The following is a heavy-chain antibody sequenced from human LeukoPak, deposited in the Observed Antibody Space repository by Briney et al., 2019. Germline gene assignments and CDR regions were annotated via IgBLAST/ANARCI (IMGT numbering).Heavy chain of an antibody. J-gene: IGHJ6*02. CDR3: ARADDWGAFGYYYYGMDV. D-gene: IGHD7-27*01. CDR2: VNSDGSSR. Sequence: GGSLRLSCAASGFTFSSYWMHWVRQAPGKGLVWVSRVNSDGSSRSYADSVKGRFTISRDNAKNSLYLQMNSLRAEDTAVYYCARADDWGAFGYYYYGMDVWGQGTTVTVSS. V-gene: IGHV3-74*01. CDR1: GFTFSSYW.